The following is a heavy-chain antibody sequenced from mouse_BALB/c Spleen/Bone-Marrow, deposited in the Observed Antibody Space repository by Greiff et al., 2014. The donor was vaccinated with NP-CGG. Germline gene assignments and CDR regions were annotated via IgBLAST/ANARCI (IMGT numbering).Heavy chain of an antibody. CDR2: IDPSTSET. CDR1: DYTFTTYW. J-gene: IGHJ4*01. V-gene: IGHV1-52*01. CDR3: ARRTLAMDY. Sequence: LVESGPDLVGPGSSVKMSCKASDYTFTTYWMHWVKQRPGQGLEWIGMIDPSTSETRLNQKFKDKATLIVDKSSNTAYMQLSSLTSEDSAVYYCARRTLAMDYWGQGTSVTVSS.